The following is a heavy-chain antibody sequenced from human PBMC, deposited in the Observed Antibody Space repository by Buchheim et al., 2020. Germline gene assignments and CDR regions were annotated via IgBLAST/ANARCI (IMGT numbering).Heavy chain of an antibody. V-gene: IGHV1-2*02. CDR2: INPNSGGT. D-gene: IGHD3-22*01. CDR1: GYTFIGYY. J-gene: IGHJ6*02. CDR3: AQYYYDSSGYDPDYYGMDV. Sequence: QVQLVQSGAEVKKPGASVKVSCKASGYTFIGYYMYWVRQAPGQGLEWMGWINPNSGGTNYAQKFQGRVTMTRDTSISTAYMELSRLRSDDTAVYYCAQYYYDSSGYDPDYYGMDVWGQGTT.